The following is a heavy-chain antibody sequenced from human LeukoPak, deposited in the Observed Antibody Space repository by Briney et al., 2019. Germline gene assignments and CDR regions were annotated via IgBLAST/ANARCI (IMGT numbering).Heavy chain of an antibody. CDR3: ARVSSVGATREFDY. J-gene: IGHJ4*02. Sequence: GRSLRLSCAASGFTFSTYVMHWVRQAPGKGLEWVAVISYDGVNKHYADSVKGRFTISRDDSKNTVYLQMNSLRVEDTAVYYCARVSSVGATREFDYWGQGTLVTVSS. D-gene: IGHD1-26*01. V-gene: IGHV3-30-3*01. CDR2: ISYDGVNK. CDR1: GFTFSTYV.